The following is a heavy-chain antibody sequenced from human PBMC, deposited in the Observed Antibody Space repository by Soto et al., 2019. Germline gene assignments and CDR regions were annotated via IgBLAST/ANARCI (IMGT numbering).Heavy chain of an antibody. D-gene: IGHD2-15*01. CDR1: GYLFTAYS. CDR2: VNPSGGST. Sequence: ASVKVSCKASGYLFTAYSMHWVRLAPGQGLEWVGVVNPSGGSTKYAQNFQGRVTMTRDTSTTTIYMELSSLRSDDTAIYSCAREENCSGGTCYSEYFNRWGQGTRGTSPQ. J-gene: IGHJ1*01. V-gene: IGHV1-46*01. CDR3: AREENCSGGTCYSEYFNR.